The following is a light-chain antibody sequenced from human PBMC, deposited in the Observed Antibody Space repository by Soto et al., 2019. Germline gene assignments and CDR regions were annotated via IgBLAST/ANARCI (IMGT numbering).Light chain of an antibody. J-gene: IGLJ1*01. CDR3: NSYTSDTTYV. V-gene: IGLV2-14*01. CDR2: EVN. CDR1: SSDVGGYNS. Sequence: QPVLTQPASVSGSPGQSITISCTGTSSDVGGYNSVSWYQQHPGKAPQLMIYEVNNRPSGVSNRFSGSKSGNTASLTISGLQAEDEADYYCNSYTSDTTYVFGTGTKLTVL.